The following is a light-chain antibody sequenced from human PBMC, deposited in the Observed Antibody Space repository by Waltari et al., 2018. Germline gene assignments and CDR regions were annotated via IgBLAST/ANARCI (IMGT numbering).Light chain of an antibody. CDR1: QTGRTTY. J-gene: IGKJ4*01. V-gene: IGKV3-20*01. Sequence: EIVLTQSPGTLSLSPGERATLSGRASQTGRTTYLAWYQQKPGQAPTLLLYGASSRATGIPDRFSCSGSGTDFSLTISSLEPEDFAVYYCQQYDISPLTFGGGTKVEIK. CDR3: QQYDISPLT. CDR2: GAS.